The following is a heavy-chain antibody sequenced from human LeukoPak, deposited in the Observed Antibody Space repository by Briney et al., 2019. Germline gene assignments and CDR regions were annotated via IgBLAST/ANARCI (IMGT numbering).Heavy chain of an antibody. D-gene: IGHD3-3*01. V-gene: IGHV4-39*01. Sequence: PSETLSLTCTVSGGSISSSSYYWGWIRQPPGKGLEWIGSIYYSGSTYYNPSLKSRVTISVDTSKNQFSLKLSFVTAADTAVYYCASPFWSDPRVGAFDIWGQGTMVTVSS. CDR2: IYYSGST. J-gene: IGHJ3*02. CDR3: ASPFWSDPRVGAFDI. CDR1: GGSISSSSYY.